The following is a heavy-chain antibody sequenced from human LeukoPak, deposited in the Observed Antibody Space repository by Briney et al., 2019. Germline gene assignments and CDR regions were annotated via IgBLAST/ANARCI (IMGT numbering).Heavy chain of an antibody. CDR1: GGSISSSY. CDR2: IYSSGST. CDR3: AGIKSGHYRY. D-gene: IGHD3-3*01. Sequence: DPSETLSLTSTVSGGSISSSYWSWLRQPAGKGLDWVGPIYSSGSTNYNPSLNSRVTLSVDTTKNQLSLNLSSVTAANTAVYDCAGIKSGHYRYWGQGTLVTVSS. J-gene: IGHJ4*02. V-gene: IGHV4-4*07.